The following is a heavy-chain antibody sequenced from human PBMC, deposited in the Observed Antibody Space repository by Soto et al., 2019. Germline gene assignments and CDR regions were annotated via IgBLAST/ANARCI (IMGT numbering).Heavy chain of an antibody. Sequence: GGSLRLSCVASGFTFNSYAMSWVRQAPGKGLEWVSAITGDGGDTFHADPVRGRLTISRDNSRNTLYLQMDSLRAEDTALYYCAKGSATSRPYYFDYWGQGTLVTVSS. V-gene: IGHV3-23*01. J-gene: IGHJ4*02. CDR1: GFTFNSYA. CDR2: ITGDGGDT. CDR3: AKGSATSRPYYFDY.